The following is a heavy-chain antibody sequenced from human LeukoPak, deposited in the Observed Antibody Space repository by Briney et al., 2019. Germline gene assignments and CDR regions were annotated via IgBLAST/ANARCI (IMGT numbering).Heavy chain of an antibody. J-gene: IGHJ4*02. CDR1: GFTFSSYA. CDR2: ISYDGSNK. D-gene: IGHD6-19*01. Sequence: GGSLRLSCAASGFTFSSYAMHWVRQAPGKGLEWVAVISYDGSNKYYADSVKGRFTISRDNSKNTLYLQMNSLRAGDTAVYYCARVGSSGWWGGRDYWGQGTLVTVSS. V-gene: IGHV3-30*04. CDR3: ARVGSSGWWGGRDY.